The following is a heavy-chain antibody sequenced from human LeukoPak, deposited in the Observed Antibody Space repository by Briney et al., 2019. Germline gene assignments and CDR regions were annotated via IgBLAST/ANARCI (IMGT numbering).Heavy chain of an antibody. J-gene: IGHJ5*02. V-gene: IGHV1-2*02. CDR1: GYTFTRYY. CDR2: INPNSGGT. CDR3: AREPYSGRYYARFDP. D-gene: IGHD1-26*01. Sequence: GASVKVSCKASGYTFTRYYMHWVRQAPGQGLEWMGWINPNSGGTNYAQKFQGRVTMTRDTSISTAYMELSRLRSDDTAVYYCAREPYSGRYYARFDPWGQGTLVTVSS.